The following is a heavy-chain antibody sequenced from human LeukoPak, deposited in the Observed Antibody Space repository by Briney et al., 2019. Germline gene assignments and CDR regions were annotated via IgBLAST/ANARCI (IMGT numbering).Heavy chain of an antibody. CDR2: IYYSGST. CDR3: ARGAGVTPTYYYYYYMDV. Sequence: SETLSLTCTVSGGSISSYYWSWIRQPPGKGLEWIGYIYYSGSTNYNPSLKSRDTISVDTSKNQFSLKLSSVTAADTAVYYCARGAGVTPTYYYYYYMDVWGKGTTVTVSS. V-gene: IGHV4-59*01. J-gene: IGHJ6*03. CDR1: GGSISSYY. D-gene: IGHD4-11*01.